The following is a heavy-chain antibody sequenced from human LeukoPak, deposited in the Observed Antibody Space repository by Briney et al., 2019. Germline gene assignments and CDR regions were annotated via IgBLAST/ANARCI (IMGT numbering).Heavy chain of an antibody. J-gene: IGHJ4*02. CDR2: IYSSGTT. Sequence: SETLSLTCSVSGGSISRYYWSWIRQPAGKGLEWIGRIYSSGTTYYNPSLKSRVTMSVDTSKNQFSLELSSVTAADTAVYYCARGGSAAAAVFDYWGQGTLVTVFS. D-gene: IGHD6-13*01. CDR1: GGSISRYY. V-gene: IGHV4-4*07. CDR3: ARGGSAAAAVFDY.